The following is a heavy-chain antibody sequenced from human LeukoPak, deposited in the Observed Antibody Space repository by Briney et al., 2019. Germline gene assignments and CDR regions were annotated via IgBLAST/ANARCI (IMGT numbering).Heavy chain of an antibody. D-gene: IGHD2-2*01. V-gene: IGHV1-69*04. CDR1: VGTFSSYA. J-gene: IGHJ5*02. Sequence: SVNVSCKASVGTFSSYAISWVRQAPGQGLEWLGRIISILCISNDAQKFHSRVTMSEDTSTDTAYMELSSLRSKDTAVYYCATDPRGRGYCSSTGCPSQFVPWGQGTLVTVSS. CDR3: ATDPRGRGYCSSTGCPSQFVP. CDR2: IISILCIS.